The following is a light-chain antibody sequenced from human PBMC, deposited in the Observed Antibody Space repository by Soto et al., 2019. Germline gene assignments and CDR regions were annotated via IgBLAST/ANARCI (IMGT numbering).Light chain of an antibody. CDR1: SDDISTYNY. J-gene: IGLJ1*01. Sequence: SVLTNPASVSGSPGQAITISCSGTSDDISTYNYVSWYQQHPGKAPKLIIYEVGDRPSGLSNRFSGSKSGDTASLTISRLQTEDEADYYCSSNTRNNFFVFGTGTKVTVL. CDR2: EVG. V-gene: IGLV2-14*01. CDR3: SSNTRNNFFV.